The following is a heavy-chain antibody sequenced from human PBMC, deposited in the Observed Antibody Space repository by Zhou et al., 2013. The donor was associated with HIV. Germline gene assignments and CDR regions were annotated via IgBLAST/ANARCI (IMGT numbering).Heavy chain of an antibody. CDR3: ASVIEGRVVVVVATDY. Sequence: VQLVESGGGVVQPGGSRRDSPVQRLDSPSVTMACTGSARLQARGWSGWHLYGMMEVKNNYADSVKGRFTISRDNSKNTLYLQMNSLRAEDTAVYYCASVIEGRVVVVVATDYWGQGTLVTVSS. CDR2: YGMMEVK. J-gene: IGHJ4*02. V-gene: IGHV3-30*02. CDR1: DSPSVTMA. D-gene: IGHD2-15*01.